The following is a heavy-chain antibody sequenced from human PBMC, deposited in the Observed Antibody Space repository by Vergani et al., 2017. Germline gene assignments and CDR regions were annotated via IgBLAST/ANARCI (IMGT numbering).Heavy chain of an antibody. CDR2: IIPIVGIA. CDR1: GGTFNTYT. D-gene: IGHD4-17*01. Sequence: QVQLVQSGAEVKKPGSSVKVSCKASGGTFNTYTINWVRQAPGQGLEWMGRIIPIVGIANYAQKFQGRVTITADKSTSTAYMELSSLRSEDTALYYCASYLYGEGFDPWGQGTLVTVSS. J-gene: IGHJ5*02. CDR3: ASYLYGEGFDP. V-gene: IGHV1-69*02.